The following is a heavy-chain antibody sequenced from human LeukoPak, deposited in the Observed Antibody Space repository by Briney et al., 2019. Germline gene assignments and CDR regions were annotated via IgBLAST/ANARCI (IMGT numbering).Heavy chain of an antibody. D-gene: IGHD1-26*01. Sequence: WASVTVSCKASGYTFTSDYMNWVRQAPGQGLEWMGIVHSSGGVIKYAQEFQDRLTVTRDTSTSTIYMELSSLRSEDTAVYYCAGSSHQRNWFDPWGQGTLVIVSS. J-gene: IGHJ5*02. CDR3: AGSSHQRNWFDP. CDR2: VHSSGGVI. V-gene: IGHV1-46*01. CDR1: GYTFTSDY.